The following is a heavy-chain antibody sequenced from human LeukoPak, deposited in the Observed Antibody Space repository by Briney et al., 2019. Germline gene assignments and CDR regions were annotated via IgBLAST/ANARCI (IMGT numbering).Heavy chain of an antibody. CDR2: IYTSGST. J-gene: IGHJ5*02. CDR3: ARDQGGSWYAWTWFDP. V-gene: IGHV4-4*07. Sequence: SETLSLTCTVSGGSISSYYWSWIRQPAGEGLEWIGRIYTSGSTNYNPSLKSRVTMSVDTSKNQRSLKLSSVTAADTAVYYCARDQGGSWYAWTWFDPWGQGTLVTVSS. D-gene: IGHD6-13*01. CDR1: GGSISSYY.